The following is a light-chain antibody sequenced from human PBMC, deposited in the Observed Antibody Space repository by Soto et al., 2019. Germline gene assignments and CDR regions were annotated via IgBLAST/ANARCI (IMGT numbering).Light chain of an antibody. Sequence: DIQLTQSPSTVSASVGDRVNITCRASQSVSTGLAWYQQKPGKAPKLLIYKASILERGVPSRFSGSGSETDFPEFTLIISSLLPDDFAMYYCQQYMRYPLTFGGGTKVDIK. CDR3: QQYMRYPLT. J-gene: IGKJ4*01. CDR2: KAS. CDR1: QSVSTG. V-gene: IGKV1-5*03.